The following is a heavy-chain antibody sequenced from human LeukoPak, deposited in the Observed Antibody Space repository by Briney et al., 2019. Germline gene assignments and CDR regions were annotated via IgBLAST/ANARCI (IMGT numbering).Heavy chain of an antibody. CDR1: GGSFSGYY. Sequence: SETLSLTCAVYGGSFSGYYWSWIRQPPGKGLEWIGEINHSGSTNYNPSLKSRVTISVDTSKNQFSLKLSSVTAADTAVYYCSTQWLVSDALHSWGQGTMVTVSS. D-gene: IGHD6-19*01. J-gene: IGHJ3*02. V-gene: IGHV4-34*01. CDR3: STQWLVSDALHS. CDR2: INHSGST.